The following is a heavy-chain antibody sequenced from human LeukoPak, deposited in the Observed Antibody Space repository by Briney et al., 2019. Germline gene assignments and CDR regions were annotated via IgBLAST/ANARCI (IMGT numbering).Heavy chain of an antibody. Sequence: ASVKVSCKASGYTFTSYDINWVRQATGQGLEWMGWMNPNSGNTGYAQKFQGRVTMTRNTSISTAYMELSSLRSEDTAVYYCARLGGSYYLFDYWGQGTLVTVSS. CDR1: GYTFTSYD. J-gene: IGHJ4*02. CDR3: ARLGGSYYLFDY. CDR2: MNPNSGNT. D-gene: IGHD1-26*01. V-gene: IGHV1-8*01.